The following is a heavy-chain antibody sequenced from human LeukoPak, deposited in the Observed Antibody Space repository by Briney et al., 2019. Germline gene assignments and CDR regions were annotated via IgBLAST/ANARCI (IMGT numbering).Heavy chain of an antibody. CDR2: INHSGST. D-gene: IGHD6-13*01. Sequence: SETLSLTCAVYGGSFSGYYWSWIRQPPGKGLEWIGEINHSGSTNYNPSLKSRVTISVDTSKNQFSLKLSSVTAADTAVYYCARAIGSIAAAGTRWFDPWGQGTLVTVSS. J-gene: IGHJ5*02. CDR3: ARAIGSIAAAGTRWFDP. CDR1: GGSFSGYY. V-gene: IGHV4-34*01.